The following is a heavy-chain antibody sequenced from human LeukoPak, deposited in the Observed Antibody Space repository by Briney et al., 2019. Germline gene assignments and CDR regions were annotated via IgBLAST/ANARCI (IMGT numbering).Heavy chain of an antibody. Sequence: PSETLSLTCAVYGGSFSGYYWSWIRQPPGKGLEWIGEINHSGSTNYNPSLKSRVTISVDTSKNQFSLKLSSVTAADTAVYYCARGRMFDPCGQGTLVTVSS. CDR2: INHSGST. V-gene: IGHV4-34*01. CDR1: GGSFSGYY. J-gene: IGHJ5*02. CDR3: ARGRMFDP. D-gene: IGHD1-14*01.